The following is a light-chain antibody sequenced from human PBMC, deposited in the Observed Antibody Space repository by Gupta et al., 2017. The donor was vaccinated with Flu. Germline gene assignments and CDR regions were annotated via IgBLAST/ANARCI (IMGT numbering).Light chain of an antibody. CDR2: KDN. V-gene: IGLV3-25*02. Sequence: SNELTQPPSVSVSPGQTASITCFGDPLRKQFAYWYQQRPGQAPILVIYKDNERPSGIPERFSGSSSGTTVTLTISGVQAEDEADYHCHSADTNGLDVVFGGGTKLTVL. CDR3: HSADTNGLDVV. J-gene: IGLJ2*01. CDR1: PLRKQF.